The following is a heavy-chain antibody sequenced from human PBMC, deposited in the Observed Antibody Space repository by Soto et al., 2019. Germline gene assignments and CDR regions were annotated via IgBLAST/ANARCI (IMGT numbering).Heavy chain of an antibody. D-gene: IGHD4-17*01. CDR1: GYTFTGYY. CDR3: ARGKRNYGVTPFDY. J-gene: IGHJ4*02. V-gene: IGHV1-2*02. Sequence: VASVKVSCKASGYTFTGYYMHWVRQAPGQGLEWMGWINPNSGGTNYAQKFQGRVTMTRDTSISTAYMELSRLRSDDTAVYYCARGKRNYGVTPFDYWGQGTLVTVSS. CDR2: INPNSGGT.